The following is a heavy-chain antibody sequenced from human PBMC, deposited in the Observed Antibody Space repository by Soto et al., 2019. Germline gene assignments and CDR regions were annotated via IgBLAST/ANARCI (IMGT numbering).Heavy chain of an antibody. CDR3: ARGISDSSGLPYYFDY. J-gene: IGHJ4*02. CDR2: IIPIFGTA. Sequence: QVQLVQSGAEVKKPGSSVKVACKASGGTFSSYAISWVRQAPGQGLEWMGGIIPIFGTANYAQKFQGRVTITADKSTSTAYMELSRLRSEDTAVYYCARGISDSSGLPYYFDYWGQGTLVTVSS. CDR1: GGTFSSYA. V-gene: IGHV1-69*06. D-gene: IGHD6-19*01.